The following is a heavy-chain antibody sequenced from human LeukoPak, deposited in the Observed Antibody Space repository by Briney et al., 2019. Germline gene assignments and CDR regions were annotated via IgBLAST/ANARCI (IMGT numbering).Heavy chain of an antibody. D-gene: IGHD3-22*01. V-gene: IGHV3-48*04. CDR3: ARVNYYDSSGYYRFDSFYF. J-gene: IGHJ3*01. CDR1: GFTFSNAW. CDR2: ISRSGNTI. Sequence: GGSLRLSCAACGFTFSNAWMKWVRQARGKGGEGVSYISRSGNTIYYSDSVNGLFTISSDNAKISLYLQINCLSAEDTAVYYCARVNYYDSSGYYRFDSFYFWGQGTMVSVSS.